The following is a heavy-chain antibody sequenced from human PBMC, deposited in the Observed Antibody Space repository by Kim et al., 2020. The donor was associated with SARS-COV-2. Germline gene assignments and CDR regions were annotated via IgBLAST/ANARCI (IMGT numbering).Heavy chain of an antibody. J-gene: IGHJ4*02. Sequence: GGSLRLSCAASGLTFSGYWMHWVRQAPGKGLVWVSRVNSDGSTTNYADSVKGRFTISRDNAKNTLYLQMNSLTDEDTAVYYCARGRNTWYDYWRQGTLVTVSS. D-gene: IGHD6-13*01. CDR2: VNSDGSTT. CDR3: ARGRNTWYDY. V-gene: IGHV3-74*01. CDR1: GLTFSGYW.